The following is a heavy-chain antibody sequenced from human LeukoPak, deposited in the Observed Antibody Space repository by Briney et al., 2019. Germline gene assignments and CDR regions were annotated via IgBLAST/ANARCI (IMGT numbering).Heavy chain of an antibody. CDR3: ARGALVPAAIDYYYYYMDV. Sequence: SVKASCKASGGTFSSYAISWVRQAPGQGLEWMGGIIPIFGTANYAQKFQGRVTITADESTSTAYMELSSLRSEDTAVYYCARGALVPAAIDYYYYYMDVWGKGTTVTISS. CDR2: IIPIFGTA. V-gene: IGHV1-69*01. J-gene: IGHJ6*03. CDR1: GGTFSSYA. D-gene: IGHD2-2*01.